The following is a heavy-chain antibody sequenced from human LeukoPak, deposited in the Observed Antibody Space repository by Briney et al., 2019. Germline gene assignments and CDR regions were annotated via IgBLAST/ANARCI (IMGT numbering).Heavy chain of an antibody. V-gene: IGHV4-61*02. Sequence: SETLSLTCTVSGGSISSGSYYWSWIRQPAGKGLEWIGRIYTSGSTNYNPSLKSRVTMSVDTSKNQFSLKLSSVTAADTAVYYCARERGLFIVVVPAERAFDIWGQGTMVTVSS. CDR3: ARERGLFIVVVPAERAFDI. CDR2: IYTSGST. CDR1: GGSISSGSYY. J-gene: IGHJ3*02. D-gene: IGHD2-2*01.